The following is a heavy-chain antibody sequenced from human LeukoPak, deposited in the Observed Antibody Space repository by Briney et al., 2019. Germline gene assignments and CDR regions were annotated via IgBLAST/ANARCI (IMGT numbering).Heavy chain of an antibody. CDR2: IISISGGGTS. CDR1: GFTFSNVW. D-gene: IGHD3-16*01. CDR3: TTHRGEWVLDS. Sequence: GGSLRLSCAASGFTFSNVWMSWVRQVPGKGLEWVGRIISISGGGTSDYPAPVKGRFTISRDDSKNTVYLQMNSLKTEDTAVYYCTTHRGEWVLDSWGQGTLVTVSS. J-gene: IGHJ4*02. V-gene: IGHV3-15*01.